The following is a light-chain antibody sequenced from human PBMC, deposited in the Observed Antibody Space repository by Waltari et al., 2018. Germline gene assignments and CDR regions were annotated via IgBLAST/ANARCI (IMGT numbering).Light chain of an antibody. V-gene: IGLV1-40*01. CDR3: QSYDTSLSVV. CDR2: GCS. CDR1: GPNIGAGYD. J-gene: IGLJ3*02. Sequence: QSVLTQPPSVSGAPGPRVTISCTGSGPNIGAGYDVHWYQQVPRAAPKLLIYGCSSRPVGVPDRFFGSTSGTSASLAIIGLQAEDEADYYCQSYDTSLSVVFGGGTKLTVL.